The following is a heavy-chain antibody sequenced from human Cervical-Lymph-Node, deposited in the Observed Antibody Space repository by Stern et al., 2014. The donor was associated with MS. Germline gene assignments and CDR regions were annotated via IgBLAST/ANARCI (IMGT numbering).Heavy chain of an antibody. J-gene: IGHJ4*02. CDR1: GFNFSIYN. Sequence: EVQLVESGGGLVKPGWSLRLSCAASGFNFSIYNMNWVRQAPGKGLEWVSSISSRSRTNYADSVRGRFTITRDNAKNSLFLQMNSLRAEYTAIYYCARDLRLDYWGQGILVTVSS. V-gene: IGHV3-21*01. CDR2: ISSRSRT. CDR3: ARDLRLDY.